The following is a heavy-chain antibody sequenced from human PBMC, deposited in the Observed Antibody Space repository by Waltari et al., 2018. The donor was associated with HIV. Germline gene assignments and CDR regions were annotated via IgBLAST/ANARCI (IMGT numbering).Heavy chain of an antibody. J-gene: IGHJ3*02. Sequence: QVQLVESGGGVVQPGRSLRLSCAASGFTFSSYGLHWVRQAPGKGLEWVAVIWYDGSNKYYADSVKGRFTISRDNSKNTLYLQMNSLRAEDTAVYYCARGRVRWLVQGAFDIWGQGTMVTVSS. CDR3: ARGRVRWLVQGAFDI. CDR2: IWYDGSNK. CDR1: GFTFSSYG. V-gene: IGHV3-33*01. D-gene: IGHD6-19*01.